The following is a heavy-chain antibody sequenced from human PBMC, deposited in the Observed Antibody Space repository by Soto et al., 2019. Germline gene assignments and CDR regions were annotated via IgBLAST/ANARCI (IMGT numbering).Heavy chain of an antibody. CDR3: GGDRLELRGAWFDP. J-gene: IGHJ5*02. V-gene: IGHV1-69*13. CDR2: IIPIFGTA. D-gene: IGHD1-7*01. Sequence: GASVKVSCKASGGTFSSYAISWVRQAPGQGLEWMGGIIPIFGTANYAQKFQGRVTITADESTSTAYMELSSLRSEDTAVYYCGGDRLELRGAWFDPWCQGTLVTVSS. CDR1: GGTFSSYA.